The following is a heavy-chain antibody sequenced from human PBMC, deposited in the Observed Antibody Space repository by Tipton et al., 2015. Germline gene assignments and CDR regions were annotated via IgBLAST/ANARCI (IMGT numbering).Heavy chain of an antibody. D-gene: IGHD3-22*01. CDR2: ITTNGYST. V-gene: IGHV3-64D*08. J-gene: IGHJ4*02. Sequence: SLRLSCSAAGFTLSRYAMNWVRQAPEKGLEYVSAITTNGYSTYYADSVRGRFTISRDNSKNTLYLQMSSLRAEDTAVYYCVKDGYYYDSGGYSPLDYWGQGTLVTVSS. CDR1: GFTLSRYA. CDR3: VKDGYYYDSGGYSPLDY.